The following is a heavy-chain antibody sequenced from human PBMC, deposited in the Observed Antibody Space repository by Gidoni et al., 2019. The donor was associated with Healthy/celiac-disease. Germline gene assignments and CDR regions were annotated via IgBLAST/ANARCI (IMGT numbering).Heavy chain of an antibody. V-gene: IGHV3-30*19. Sequence: QVQLVESGGGVVQPGRSLRLSCAASGFTFSNYGVHWVRPAPGKGLEWVALISYDGSNKYYADSVKGRFTISRDNSYNALYLQMNSLRAEDTAVYYCARDPGGGYDPYYFDYWGQGTLVTVSS. J-gene: IGHJ4*02. CDR1: GFTFSNYG. D-gene: IGHD5-12*01. CDR3: ARDPGGGYDPYYFDY. CDR2: ISYDGSNK.